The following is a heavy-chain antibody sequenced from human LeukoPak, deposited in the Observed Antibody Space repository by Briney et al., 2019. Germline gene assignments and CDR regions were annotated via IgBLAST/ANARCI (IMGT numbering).Heavy chain of an antibody. V-gene: IGHV3-9*01. J-gene: IGHJ5*02. D-gene: IGHD2-2*01. Sequence: GGSQRLSCAASGFTFDDYAMHWVRQAPGKGLEWVSGISWNSGSIGYADSVKGRFTISRDNAKNSLYLQMNSLRAEDTALYYCAKSRVLGVVPAGYNWFDPWGQGTLVTVSS. CDR3: AKSRVLGVVPAGYNWFDP. CDR1: GFTFDDYA. CDR2: ISWNSGSI.